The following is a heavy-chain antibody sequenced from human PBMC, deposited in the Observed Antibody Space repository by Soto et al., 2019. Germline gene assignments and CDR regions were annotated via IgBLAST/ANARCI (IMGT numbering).Heavy chain of an antibody. CDR2: IIPIFGTA. J-gene: IGHJ6*02. V-gene: IGHV1-69*01. D-gene: IGHD3-22*01. CDR3: ARDILRDYYDSSGYLGYGMDV. Sequence: SVEPTCKAPGGTISSCSLSWVRHAHGQGLEWMGGIIPIFGTANYAQKFQGRVTITADESTSTAYMELSSLRSEDTAVYYCARDILRDYYDSSGYLGYGMDVWGQGTTVTVSS. CDR1: GGTISSCS.